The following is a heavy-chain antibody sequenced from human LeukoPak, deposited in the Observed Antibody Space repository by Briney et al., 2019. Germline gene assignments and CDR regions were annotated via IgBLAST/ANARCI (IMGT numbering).Heavy chain of an antibody. V-gene: IGHV4-59*01. Sequence: KPSETLSLTCTVSGGSISSYYWSWIRQPPGKGLEWIGYIYYSGSTNYNPSLKSRVTISVDTSKNQFSLKLSSVTAADTAVYYCARGWQQLTYYYYYMDVWGKGTTVTVSS. CDR1: GGSISSYY. CDR3: ARGWQQLTYYYYYMDV. J-gene: IGHJ6*03. CDR2: IYYSGST. D-gene: IGHD6-13*01.